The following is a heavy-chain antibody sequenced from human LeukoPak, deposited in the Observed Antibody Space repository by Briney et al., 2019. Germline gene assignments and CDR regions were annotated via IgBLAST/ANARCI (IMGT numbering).Heavy chain of an antibody. J-gene: IGHJ4*02. V-gene: IGHV3-66*01. D-gene: IGHD4-23*01. Sequence: GGSLRLSCAASGFTVSSNYMSWVRQAPGKGLEWVSVIYSGGSTYYADSVKGRFTISRDNSKNTLYLQMNSLRAEDTAVYYCASVSDYDGNPTHWGQGTLVTVSS. CDR3: ASVSDYDGNPTH. CDR2: IYSGGST. CDR1: GFTVSSNY.